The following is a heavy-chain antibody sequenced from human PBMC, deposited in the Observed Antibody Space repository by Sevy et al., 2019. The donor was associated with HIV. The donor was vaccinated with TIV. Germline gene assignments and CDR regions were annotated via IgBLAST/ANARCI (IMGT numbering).Heavy chain of an antibody. CDR2: IYPGDSDT. CDR1: GYSFTSYW. D-gene: IGHD3-3*01. CDR3: ARHITIFGVVPKDYFDY. V-gene: IGHV5-51*01. J-gene: IGHJ4*02. Sequence: GESLKISCKGSGYSFTSYWIGWVRQMPGKGLEWMGIIYPGDSDTRYSPSFQGQVTISADKSISTAYLQWSSLKASDTAQYYCARHITIFGVVPKDYFDYWGQGTLVTVSS.